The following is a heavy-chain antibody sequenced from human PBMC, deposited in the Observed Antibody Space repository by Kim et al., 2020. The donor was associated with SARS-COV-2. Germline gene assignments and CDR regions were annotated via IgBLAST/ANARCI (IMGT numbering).Heavy chain of an antibody. V-gene: IGHV3-33*06. Sequence: KGRFPISRDNSKNTLYLQMNSLGVEDTAMYYCAKSTDYDSSGYYYYFDYWGQGTLVTVSS. D-gene: IGHD3-22*01. J-gene: IGHJ4*02. CDR3: AKSTDYDSSGYYYYFDY.